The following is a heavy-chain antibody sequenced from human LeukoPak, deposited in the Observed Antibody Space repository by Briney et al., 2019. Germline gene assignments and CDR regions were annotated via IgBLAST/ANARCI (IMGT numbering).Heavy chain of an antibody. CDR1: GFTFSNAW. Sequence: GGSLRLSCAASGFTFSNAWMSWVRQTPGKGLEWVGRIKCKTDGGTTDYAAPVKGRFLISRDDSKNTLFLQMNSLKTEDTAVYYCTTGPFYFGSGTYFSDCWGQGTLVTVSS. J-gene: IGHJ4*02. CDR3: TTGPFYFGSGTYFSDC. D-gene: IGHD3-10*01. V-gene: IGHV3-15*01. CDR2: IKCKTDGGTT.